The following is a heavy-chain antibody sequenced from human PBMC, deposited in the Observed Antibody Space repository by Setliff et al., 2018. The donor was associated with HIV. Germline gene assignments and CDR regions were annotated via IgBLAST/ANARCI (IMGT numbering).Heavy chain of an antibody. CDR1: EFTFNIYA. J-gene: IGHJ6*03. D-gene: IGHD3-9*01. CDR3: ARGDQTGYYRTYFYYMDL. CDR2: ISGSGATT. V-gene: IGHV3-23*01. Sequence: PGGSLRLSCAASEFTFNIYAMSWVRQAPGKGLEWVSGISGSGATTNYADSVKGRFTMSRDNAKNTLHLQMNSLRAEDTALYYCARGDQTGYYRTYFYYMDLWGKGTTVTVSS.